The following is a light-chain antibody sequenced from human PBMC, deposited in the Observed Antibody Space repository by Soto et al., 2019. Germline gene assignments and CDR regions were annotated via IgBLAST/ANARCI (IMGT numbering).Light chain of an antibody. J-gene: IGKJ1*01. CDR3: QQYGSSPRT. V-gene: IGKV3-20*01. CDR1: QIVISN. Sequence: EIVMTQSPATLSVSPGERASLSCRASQIVISNLACYQEKPCQAPRLLVCGASSRATGIPDRFSGSGSGTDFTLTISRLEPEDFAVYYCQQYGSSPRTFGQGTKV. CDR2: GAS.